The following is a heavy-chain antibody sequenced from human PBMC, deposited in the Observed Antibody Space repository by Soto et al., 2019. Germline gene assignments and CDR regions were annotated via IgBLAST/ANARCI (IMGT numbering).Heavy chain of an antibody. V-gene: IGHV1-69*01. CDR1: GGTFSSYA. CDR3: ARSGGSGSYTSYYFYY. D-gene: IGHD3-10*01. Sequence: QVQLVQSGAEVKKPGSSVKVSCKASGGTFSSYAISWVRQAPGQGLEWMGGIIPIFGTANYAQKFQGRVTITADESTLTAYRELSSMRSEDTAVYYCARSGGSGSYTSYYFYYWGQGTTVTVSS. CDR2: IIPIFGTA. J-gene: IGHJ4*02.